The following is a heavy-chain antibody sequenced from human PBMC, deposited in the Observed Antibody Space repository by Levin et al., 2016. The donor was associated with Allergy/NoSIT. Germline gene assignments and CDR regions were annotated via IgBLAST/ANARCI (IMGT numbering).Heavy chain of an antibody. J-gene: IGHJ4*02. V-gene: IGHV4-34*01. D-gene: IGHD3-3*01. Sequence: SETLSLTCTVSGGSISSYYWSWIRQPPGKGLEWIGEINHSGSTNYNPSLKSRVTISVDTSKNQFSLKLSSVTAADTAVYYCARGMRFLEWWARRGYFDYWGQGTLVTVSS. CDR2: INHSGST. CDR3: ARGMRFLEWWARRGYFDY. CDR1: GGSISSYY.